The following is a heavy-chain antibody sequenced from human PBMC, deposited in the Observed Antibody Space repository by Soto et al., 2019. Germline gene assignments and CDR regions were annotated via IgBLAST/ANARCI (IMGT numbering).Heavy chain of an antibody. CDR2: ISYDGSNK. J-gene: IGHJ6*02. CDR1: GFTFSSYA. Sequence: QVQLVESGGGVVQPGRSLRLSCAASGFTFSSYAMHWVRQAPGKGLEWVAVISYDGSNKYYADSVKGRFTISRDNSKNMLYLQMNSLRAEDTAVYYCARVEDGIAVAGPYYYFGMDVWGQGTTVTVS. CDR3: ARVEDGIAVAGPYYYFGMDV. D-gene: IGHD6-19*01. V-gene: IGHV3-30-3*01.